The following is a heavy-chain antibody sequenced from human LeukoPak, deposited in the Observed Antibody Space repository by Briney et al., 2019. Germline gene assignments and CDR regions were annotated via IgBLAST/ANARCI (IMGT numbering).Heavy chain of an antibody. CDR1: GGTFSSYA. D-gene: IGHD2-15*01. CDR2: IIPIFGTA. CDR3: ASNTLDCSGGSCYPGYFQH. Sequence: SVKVSCKASGGTFSSYAISWVRQAPGQGLEWMGRIIPIFGTANYAQKFQGRVTITADKSTSTAYMELSSLRSEDTAVYYCASNTLDCSGGSCYPGYFQHWGQGTLVTVSS. J-gene: IGHJ1*01. V-gene: IGHV1-69*06.